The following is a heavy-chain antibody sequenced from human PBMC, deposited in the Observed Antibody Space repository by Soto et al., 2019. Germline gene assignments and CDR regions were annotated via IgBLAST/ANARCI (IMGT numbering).Heavy chain of an antibody. Sequence: QVQLQQWGAGLLKPSETLSLTCAVYGGSFSGYYWSWIRQPPGKGLEWIGEINHSGSTNYNPSLXGRVTISVDTXXTXCXXKLSSGTAADTAVYYCARGLRWELRHYYYYYGMDVWGQGTTVTVSS. CDR2: INHSGST. D-gene: IGHD1-26*01. J-gene: IGHJ6*02. V-gene: IGHV4-34*01. CDR3: ARGLRWELRHYYYYYGMDV. CDR1: GGSFSGYY.